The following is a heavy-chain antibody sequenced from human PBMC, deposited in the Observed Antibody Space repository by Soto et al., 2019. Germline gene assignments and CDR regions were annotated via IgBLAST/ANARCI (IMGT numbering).Heavy chain of an antibody. D-gene: IGHD6-19*01. CDR3: AGMPYPSGLRFDP. CDR2: MYQSGVT. V-gene: IGHV4-30-2*01. CDR1: GDSYSISTYS. Sequence: SETLSLTCNMSGDSYSISTYSWSWIRQPPGKGLQWIGFMYQSGVTSYNPSLASRVSIXXXXSXNXCXLXXXSVTXADTAVYFCAGMPYPSGLRFDPWGPGTLVTVSS. J-gene: IGHJ5*02.